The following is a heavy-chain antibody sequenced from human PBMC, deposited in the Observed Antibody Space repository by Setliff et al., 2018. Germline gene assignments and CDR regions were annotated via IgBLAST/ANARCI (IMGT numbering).Heavy chain of an antibody. D-gene: IGHD6-13*01. CDR1: GFTFGDFA. CDR2: IGGRCIST. Sequence: GGSLRLSCAASGFTFGDFAMTWVRQAPGKGLEWVSGIGGRCISTYYADSVKGRFTISRDNAKNSLYLQMDSLRAEDTAVYYCARDRSIAAAGAFDYWGQGTLVTVSS. V-gene: IGHV3-48*01. J-gene: IGHJ4*02. CDR3: ARDRSIAAAGAFDY.